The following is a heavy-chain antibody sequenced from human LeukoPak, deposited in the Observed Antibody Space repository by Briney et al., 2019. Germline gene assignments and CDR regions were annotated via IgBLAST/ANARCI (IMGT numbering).Heavy chain of an antibody. V-gene: IGHV3-33*06. Sequence: GGSLRLSCAASGFTFSTYGMHWVRQAPGKGLEWVAVIWYDGSNKYYADSLKGRFTISRDNSKNTLYLQMNSLRAEDTAVYYCAKDKWTRCGGDCYPPFDYWGQGPLVTVSS. CDR1: GFTFSTYG. J-gene: IGHJ4*02. CDR2: IWYDGSNK. CDR3: AKDKWTRCGGDCYPPFDY. D-gene: IGHD2-21*02.